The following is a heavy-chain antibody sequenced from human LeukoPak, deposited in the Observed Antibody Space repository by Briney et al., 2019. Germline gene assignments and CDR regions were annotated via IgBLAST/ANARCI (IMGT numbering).Heavy chain of an antibody. CDR2: ISAGNGNT. CDR1: GYIFTTCT. J-gene: IGHJ4*02. D-gene: IGHD3/OR15-3a*01. Sequence: ASVKVSCKASGYIFTTCTMHWVRQAPGQRLEWMGWISAGNGNTKYSQNFQGRVTITRDTSATTAYMELSSLRAEDTAVYYCARQPSLGLYDYWGQGTLVTVSS. CDR3: ARQPSLGLYDY. V-gene: IGHV1-3*01.